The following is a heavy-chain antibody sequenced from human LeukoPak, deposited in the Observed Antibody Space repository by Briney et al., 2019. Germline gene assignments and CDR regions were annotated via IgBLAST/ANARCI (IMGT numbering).Heavy chain of an antibody. J-gene: IGHJ4*02. Sequence: PGRSLRLSCAASGFIFTDYAMHWVRQAPGKGLEWVSFVSFDGRNKNYADSARGRFTISRDNSKNTLYLQMNSLRNEDTAVYFCARIVGHTRSEFWGQGTLVTVSS. CDR2: VSFDGRNK. CDR3: ARIVGHTRSEF. D-gene: IGHD1-26*01. CDR1: GFIFTDYA. V-gene: IGHV3-30*04.